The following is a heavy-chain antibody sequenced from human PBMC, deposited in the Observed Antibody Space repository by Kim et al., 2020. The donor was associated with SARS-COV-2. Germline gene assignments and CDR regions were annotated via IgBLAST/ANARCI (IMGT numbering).Heavy chain of an antibody. V-gene: IGHV3-21*01. CDR3: ARRGRWGDYVWFDP. J-gene: IGHJ5*02. D-gene: IGHD4-17*01. CDR2: ISSSSSYI. CDR1: GFTFSSYS. Sequence: GGSLRLSCAASGFTFSSYSMNWVRQAPGKGLEWVSSISSSSSYIYYADSVKGRFTISRDNAKNSLYLQMNSLRAEDTAVYYCARRGRWGDYVWFDPWGQGTLVTVSS.